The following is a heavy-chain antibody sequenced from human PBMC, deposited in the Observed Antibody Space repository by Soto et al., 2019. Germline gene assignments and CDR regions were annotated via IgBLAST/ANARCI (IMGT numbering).Heavy chain of an antibody. Sequence: QVQLQESGPGLVKPSETLSLTCTVSGGSISSYYWSWIRQPPGKGLEWIGYIYYSGSTNYNPSLKSRVTISVDTSKNQFSLKLSSVTAADTAVYYCARDEGYYDSSGYTMALDYWGQGTLVTVSP. V-gene: IGHV4-59*01. D-gene: IGHD3-22*01. CDR1: GGSISSYY. CDR2: IYYSGST. J-gene: IGHJ4*02. CDR3: ARDEGYYDSSGYTMALDY.